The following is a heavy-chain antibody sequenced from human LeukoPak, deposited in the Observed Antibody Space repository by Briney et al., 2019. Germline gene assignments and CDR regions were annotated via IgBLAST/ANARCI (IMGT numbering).Heavy chain of an antibody. V-gene: IGHV3-74*01. CDR1: GFTFSRYW. CDR3: ARAVYSSNWSPYYFDY. J-gene: IGHJ4*02. Sequence: GGSLRLSCAASGFTFSRYWVHWVRQAPGKGLVWVARINGDGSTISYADSVRGRFTISRDNAKNTLYLQMNSLRAEGTAVYYCARAVYSSNWSPYYFDYWGQGTLVTVSS. CDR2: INGDGSTI. D-gene: IGHD6-13*01.